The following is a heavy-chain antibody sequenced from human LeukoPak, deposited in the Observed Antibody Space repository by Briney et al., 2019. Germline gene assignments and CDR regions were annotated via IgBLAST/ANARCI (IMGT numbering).Heavy chain of an antibody. CDR2: IYYSGST. J-gene: IGHJ4*02. CDR1: GGSVSSGRYY. CDR3: ARDSRGYLDY. Sequence: SETLSLTCTVSGGSVSSGRYYWSWIRQPPGKGLEWIAYIYYSGSTNYNPSLKSRVTISVDTSKNQFTLKLSSATAANTVVYYYARDSRGYLDYWGQGTLVTVSS. V-gene: IGHV4-61*01.